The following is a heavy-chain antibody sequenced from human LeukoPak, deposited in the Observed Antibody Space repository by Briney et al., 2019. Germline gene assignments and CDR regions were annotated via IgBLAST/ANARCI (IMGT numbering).Heavy chain of an antibody. D-gene: IGHD3-3*01. CDR3: ARHAFTDFWSGYYPNWFDP. CDR1: GGSISSYY. J-gene: IGHJ5*02. V-gene: IGHV4-59*08. Sequence: PSETLSLTCTVSGGSISSYYWSWIRQPPGKGLEWIGYIYYSGSTNYNPSLKSRVTISVDTSKNQFSLRLSSVTAADTAVYYCARHAFTDFWSGYYPNWFDPWGQGTLVTVSS. CDR2: IYYSGST.